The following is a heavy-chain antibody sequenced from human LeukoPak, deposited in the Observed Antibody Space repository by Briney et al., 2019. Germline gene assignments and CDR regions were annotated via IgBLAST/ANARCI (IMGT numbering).Heavy chain of an antibody. CDR3: ARGEWLVLGDH. J-gene: IGHJ4*02. V-gene: IGHV1-2*02. D-gene: IGHD3-3*01. CDR1: GYNFNAYY. Sequence: GASVKVSCKASGYNFNAYYMHWVRQAPGQGLEWMRWINPNSGGTNYAQKFQGRVTLTRDTSINTVYMEVNRLTSDDTVVYYCARGEWLVLGDHWGQGTPVTVSS. CDR2: INPNSGGT.